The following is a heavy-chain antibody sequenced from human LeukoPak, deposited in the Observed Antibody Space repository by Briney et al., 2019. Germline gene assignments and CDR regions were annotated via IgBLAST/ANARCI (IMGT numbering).Heavy chain of an antibody. D-gene: IGHD2-2*01. CDR3: AKDSVVPAAPASNWFDP. J-gene: IGHJ5*02. V-gene: IGHV3-23*01. CDR2: ISGSGGST. Sequence: PGRSLRLSCAASGFTFSSYAMSWVRQAPGKGLEWVSAISGSGGSTYYADSVKGRFTISRDNSKNTLYLQMNSLRAEDTAVYYCAKDSVVPAAPASNWFDPWGQGTLVTVSS. CDR1: GFTFSSYA.